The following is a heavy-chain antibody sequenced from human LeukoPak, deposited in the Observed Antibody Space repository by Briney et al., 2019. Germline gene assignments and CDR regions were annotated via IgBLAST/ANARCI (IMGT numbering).Heavy chain of an antibody. V-gene: IGHV4-59*01. CDR2: THYSGST. D-gene: IGHD4-17*01. CDR1: GGSIGNYQ. Sequence: PSETLSLTCTVSGGSIGNYQWNWIRQPPGKGLEWIGNTHYSGSTNYNPSLKSRVTISLDTSKNQFSLRLTSVTAADTAVYYCARGPTVTTDYWGQGTLVTVSA. CDR3: ARGPTVTTDY. J-gene: IGHJ4*02.